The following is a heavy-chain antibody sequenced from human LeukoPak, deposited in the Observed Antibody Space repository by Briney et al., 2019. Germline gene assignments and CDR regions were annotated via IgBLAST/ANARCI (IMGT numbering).Heavy chain of an antibody. J-gene: IGHJ3*02. CDR2: ISSSSSYI. D-gene: IGHD3-3*01. CDR1: GFTFSSYS. Sequence: GGSLRLSCAASGFTFSSYSMNWVRQAPGKGLEWVSSISSSSSYIYYADSVKGRFTTSRDNAKNSLYLQMNSLRAEDTAVYYCARDVRFFGVVYAFDIWGQRTMVTVSS. V-gene: IGHV3-21*01. CDR3: ARDVRFFGVVYAFDI.